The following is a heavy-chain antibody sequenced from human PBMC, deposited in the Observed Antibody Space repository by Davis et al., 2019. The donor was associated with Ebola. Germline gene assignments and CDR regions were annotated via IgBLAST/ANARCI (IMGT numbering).Heavy chain of an antibody. CDR1: GFTFSDYY. J-gene: IGHJ4*02. CDR3: AREAAVADHFDY. V-gene: IGHV3-11*01. CDR2: ISSSGSTI. D-gene: IGHD6-19*01. Sequence: GESLKISCAASGFTFSDYYMSWIRQAPGKGLEWVSYISSSGSTIYYADSVKGRFTISRDNAKNSLYLQMNSLRAEDTAVYYCAREAAVADHFDYWGQGTLVTVSS.